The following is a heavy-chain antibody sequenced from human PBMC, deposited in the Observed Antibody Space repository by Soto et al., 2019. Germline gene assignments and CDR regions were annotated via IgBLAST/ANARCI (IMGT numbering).Heavy chain of an antibody. D-gene: IGHD1-1*01. CDR2: ISYDGKVA. V-gene: IGHV3-30*18. Sequence: QVQLVESGGGVVQPGRSLRLSCAASGLTFSSYGMHWVRQAPGKGLEWVTVISYDGKVAYYADSVKDRFTISRDNSKNTLYLQMNRLRTEDTAMYYCAKEGPITNWYFDYWGQGTLVTVSS. CDR3: AKEGPITNWYFDY. CDR1: GLTFSSYG. J-gene: IGHJ4*02.